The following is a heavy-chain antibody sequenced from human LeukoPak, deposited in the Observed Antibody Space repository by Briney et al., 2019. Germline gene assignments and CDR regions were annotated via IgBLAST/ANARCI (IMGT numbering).Heavy chain of an antibody. J-gene: IGHJ6*02. CDR2: ISGSGGST. Sequence: AGGSLRLSCAASGFTFSSYAMSRVRQAPGKGLEWVSAISGSGGSTYYADSVKGRFTISRDNSKNTLYLQMNSLRAEDTAVYYCAKDREVWAYYDILTGYYIRYYYYGMDVWGQGTTVTVSS. CDR1: GFTFSSYA. D-gene: IGHD3-9*01. V-gene: IGHV3-23*01. CDR3: AKDREVWAYYDILTGYYIRYYYYGMDV.